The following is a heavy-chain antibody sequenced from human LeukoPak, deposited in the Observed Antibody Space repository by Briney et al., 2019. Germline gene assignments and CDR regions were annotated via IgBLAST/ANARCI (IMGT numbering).Heavy chain of an antibody. J-gene: IGHJ4*02. CDR3: LRDLNWSLDQ. CDR2: IKSDGITI. Sequence: GGSLRLSCAASGFTFSNYMMHWVRQAPGKGLVWVSRIKSDGITITYADSVKGRLTISRDNAKNMLYLQMNSLRAEDTAVYYCLRDLNWSLDQWGQGTLVTVSS. CDR1: GFTFSNYM. V-gene: IGHV3-74*01. D-gene: IGHD1-20*01.